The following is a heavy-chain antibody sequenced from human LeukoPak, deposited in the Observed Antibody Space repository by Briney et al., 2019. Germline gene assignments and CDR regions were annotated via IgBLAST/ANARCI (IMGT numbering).Heavy chain of an antibody. D-gene: IGHD2-21*02. V-gene: IGHV1-69*13. CDR1: GYTFTGYY. J-gene: IGHJ6*03. Sequence: ASVKVSCKASGYTFTGYYMHWVRQAPGQGLEWMGGIIPIFGTANYAQKFQGRVTITADESTSTAYMELSSLRSEDTAVYYCARTVTHADYYYYIDVWGKGTTVTISS. CDR2: IIPIFGTA. CDR3: ARTVTHADYYYYIDV.